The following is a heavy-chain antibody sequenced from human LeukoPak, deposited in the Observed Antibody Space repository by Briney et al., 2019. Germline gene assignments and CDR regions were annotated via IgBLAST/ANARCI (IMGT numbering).Heavy chain of an antibody. V-gene: IGHV4-59*08. CDR3: ARQSGSGRISYHFDY. D-gene: IGHD3-10*01. CDR2: IYYSGST. J-gene: IGHJ4*02. CDR1: GGSISSYY. Sequence: KPSETLSLTCTVSGGSISSYYWSWIRQPPGKGLEWIGYIYYSGSTNYNPSLKSRVTISVDTSKNQFSLKLSSVTAADTAVYYCARQSGSGRISYHFDYWGQGTLVTISS.